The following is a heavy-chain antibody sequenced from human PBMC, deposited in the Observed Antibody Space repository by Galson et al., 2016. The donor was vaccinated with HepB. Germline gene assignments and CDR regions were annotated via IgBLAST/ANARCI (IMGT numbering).Heavy chain of an antibody. Sequence: TLSLTCTVSGGSISSGDYYWSWIRQHPGKGLEWIGYISYSGSTYYNPSLKSRVTISVATSKNQFSLKLSSVAAADTAVYYCARVGRLDFWSGFYVPPFDFWGQGTLVTVSS. D-gene: IGHD3-3*01. V-gene: IGHV4-31*02. CDR1: GGSISSGDYY. CDR3: ARVGRLDFWSGFYVPPFDF. CDR2: ISYSGST. J-gene: IGHJ4*02.